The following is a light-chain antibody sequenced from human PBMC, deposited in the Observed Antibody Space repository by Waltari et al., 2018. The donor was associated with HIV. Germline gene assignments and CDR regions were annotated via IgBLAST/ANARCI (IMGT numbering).Light chain of an antibody. J-gene: IGKJ1*01. Sequence: DIQMPQSPSSLSASVGDRVTIPCQASQDISNYLNWYQQKSGKAPKLLIYDASNLQTGVPSRFSGRRSGTDFTFTISSLQPEDIATYYCQHYDNLPPWTFGQGTKVEIK. V-gene: IGKV1-33*01. CDR1: QDISNY. CDR2: DAS. CDR3: QHYDNLPPWT.